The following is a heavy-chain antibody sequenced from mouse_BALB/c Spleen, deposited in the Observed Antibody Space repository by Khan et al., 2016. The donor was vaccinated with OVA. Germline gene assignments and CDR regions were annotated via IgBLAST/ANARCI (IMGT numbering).Heavy chain of an antibody. CDR3: ARDTTVESYWYFDV. J-gene: IGHJ1*01. Sequence: QVQLKQSGPGLVAPSQSLSITCTVSGFSLTSNGVHWVRQHPGKGLEWLGVIWAGGSTNYNSALLSRLSISKDNSTSHVFLKMNSLQTDDTAMYYCARDTTVESYWYFDVWGAGTTVTVSS. CDR1: GFSLTSNG. D-gene: IGHD1-1*01. V-gene: IGHV2-9*02. CDR2: IWAGGST.